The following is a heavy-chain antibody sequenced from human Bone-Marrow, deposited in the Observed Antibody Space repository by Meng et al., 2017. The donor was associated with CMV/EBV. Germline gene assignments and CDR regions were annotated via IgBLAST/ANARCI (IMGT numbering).Heavy chain of an antibody. Sequence: SGFTFSSYGMHWVRQAPGKGLEWVAVLSYDGSNKYYADSVKGRFTISRDNSKNTLYLQMNSLRAEDTAVYYCARQGHYDFWSGYYYWGQGTLVTVS. CDR1: GFTFSSYG. J-gene: IGHJ4*02. CDR3: ARQGHYDFWSGYYY. CDR2: LSYDGSNK. V-gene: IGHV3-30*03. D-gene: IGHD3-3*01.